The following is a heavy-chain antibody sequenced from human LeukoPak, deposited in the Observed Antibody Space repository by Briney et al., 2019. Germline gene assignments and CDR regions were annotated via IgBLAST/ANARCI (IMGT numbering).Heavy chain of an antibody. J-gene: IGHJ6*03. Sequence: SETLSLTCTVSGGSISSYFCSWIRQPPGKGLEWIGYIYNSGSTKYNPSLKSRVIISVDTSKNQFSLKLSSVTAADTAVYYCAIGSYYYMDVCGNGAKVVVSS. CDR3: AIGSYYYMDV. CDR2: IYNSGST. D-gene: IGHD6-19*01. CDR1: GGSISSYF. V-gene: IGHV4-59*01.